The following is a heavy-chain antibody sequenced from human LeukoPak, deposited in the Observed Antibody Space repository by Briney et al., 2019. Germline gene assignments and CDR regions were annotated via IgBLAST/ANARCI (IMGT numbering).Heavy chain of an antibody. D-gene: IGHD3-10*01. CDR1: AFTFSMYW. CDR3: VRDGIRDIPGVITIRYDY. J-gene: IGHJ4*02. Sequence: GGSLRLSCSASAFTFSMYWMTWVRQAPGKGLEWVATIKEDGSDKYYVDSVRGRFTISRDNAENSLNLQMNSLTAEDTALYYCVRDGIRDIPGVITIRYDYWGQGSLVTVSS. V-gene: IGHV3-7*05. CDR2: IKEDGSDK.